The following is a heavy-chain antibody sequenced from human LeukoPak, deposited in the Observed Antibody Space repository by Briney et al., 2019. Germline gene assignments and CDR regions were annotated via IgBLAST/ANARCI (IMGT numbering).Heavy chain of an antibody. J-gene: IGHJ4*02. CDR3: ASDRYYDILTPPTRRYFDY. CDR1: GGSISSSSYY. Sequence: PSETLSLTCTVSGGSISSSSYYWGWIRQPPGKGLEWIGSIYYSGSTYYNPSLKSRVTISVDTSKNQFSLKLSSVTAADTAVYYCASDRYYDILTPPTRRYFDYWGQGTLVTVSS. D-gene: IGHD3-9*01. CDR2: IYYSGST. V-gene: IGHV4-39*07.